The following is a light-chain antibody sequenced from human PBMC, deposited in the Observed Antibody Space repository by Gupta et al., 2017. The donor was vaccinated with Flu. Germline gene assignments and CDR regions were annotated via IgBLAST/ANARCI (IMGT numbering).Light chain of an antibody. CDR3: QQYCNTPPT. J-gene: IGKJ3*01. V-gene: IGKV4-1*01. Sequence: DFVITQSPDLLLVYLGERSLINCKSSQSVLYSSNNKNSLAWYQQKPGQPPKLLISWASTRESGVPDRFSGSGSGTDFTLTISSLQAEDVAVYYCQQYCNTPPTFGPGTKVDIK. CDR2: WAS. CDR1: QSVLYSSNNKNS.